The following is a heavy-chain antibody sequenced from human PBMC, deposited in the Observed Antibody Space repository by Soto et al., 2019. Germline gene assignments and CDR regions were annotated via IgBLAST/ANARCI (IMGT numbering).Heavy chain of an antibody. D-gene: IGHD2-2*02. CDR2: ISGSGGST. CDR1: GFTFSSYA. V-gene: IGHV3-23*01. J-gene: IGHJ4*02. CDR3: GGVPAAIFRRGYDYFDY. Sequence: EVQLLESGGGLVQPGGSLRLSCAASGFTFSSYAMSWVRQAPGKGLEWVSAISGSGGSTYYADSVKGRFTISRDNSKNTLYLQMNSLRAEDTAVYYCGGVPAAIFRRGYDYFDYWGQGTLVTVSS.